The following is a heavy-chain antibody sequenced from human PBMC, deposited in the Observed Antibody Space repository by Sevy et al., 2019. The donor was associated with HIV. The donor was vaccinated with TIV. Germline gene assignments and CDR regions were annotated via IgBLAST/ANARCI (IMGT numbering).Heavy chain of an antibody. CDR3: ARTDYNLFYYYGMDV. D-gene: IGHD4-4*01. Sequence: SETLSLNCTVSGYSISSGYYWGWIRQPPGKGLEWIGSMFHSGNTYYSPSLKSRVTLSADTSKNQFSLKLSSVTAADTAVYYCARTDYNLFYYYGMDVWGQGTTVTVSS. J-gene: IGHJ6*02. CDR1: GYSISSGYY. CDR2: MFHSGNT. V-gene: IGHV4-38-2*02.